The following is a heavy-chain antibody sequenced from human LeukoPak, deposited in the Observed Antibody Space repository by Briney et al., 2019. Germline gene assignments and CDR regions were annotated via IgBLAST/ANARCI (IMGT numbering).Heavy chain of an antibody. CDR2: ISSSGSTI. CDR1: GFTFSSYE. V-gene: IGHV3-48*03. CDR3: ARDLLLISGSLPFDY. J-gene: IGHJ4*02. Sequence: GGSLRLSCAASGFTFSSYEMNWVRQSPGKGLEWVSYISSSGSTIYYADSVKGRFTISRDNAKNSLYLQMNSLRAEDTAVYYCARDLLLISGSLPFDYWGQGTLVTVSS. D-gene: IGHD6-13*01.